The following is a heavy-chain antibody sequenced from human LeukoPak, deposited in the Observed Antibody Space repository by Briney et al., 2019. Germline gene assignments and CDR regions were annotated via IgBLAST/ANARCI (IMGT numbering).Heavy chain of an antibody. J-gene: IGHJ4*02. D-gene: IGHD3-22*01. V-gene: IGHV4-61*01. CDR1: GDSVNSGNFY. CDR3: ARENFYYYDSSGYWYFDY. CDR2: VYYSGQT. Sequence: PSETLSLTCTVSGDSVNSGNFYWSWIRQPPGRGLEWIGNVYYSGQTNYNPSLMSRITMSLDTSKNQFSLKLSSVTAADTAVYYCARENFYYYDSSGYWYFDYWGQGTLVTVSS.